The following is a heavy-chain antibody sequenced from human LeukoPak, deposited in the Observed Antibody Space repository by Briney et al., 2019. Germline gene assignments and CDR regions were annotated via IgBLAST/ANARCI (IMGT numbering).Heavy chain of an antibody. Sequence: SETLSLTCTVSGDSISSYYWSWIRQPPGKGLEWIGYIYYSGSTNYNPSLKSRVTISVDTSKNQFSLKLSSVTAADTAVYYCARNRLTIFGVVNWFDPWGQGTLVTVSS. J-gene: IGHJ5*02. V-gene: IGHV4-59*12. CDR2: IYYSGST. D-gene: IGHD3-3*01. CDR3: ARNRLTIFGVVNWFDP. CDR1: GDSISSYY.